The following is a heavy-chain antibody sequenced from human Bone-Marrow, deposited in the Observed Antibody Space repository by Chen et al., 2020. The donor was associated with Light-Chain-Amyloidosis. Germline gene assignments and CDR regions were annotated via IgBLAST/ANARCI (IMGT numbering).Heavy chain of an antibody. CDR1: EFTFSSYW. V-gene: IGHV3-74*02. CDR3: VRGTSGGYGLFDQ. Sequence: VQLVESGGGVVQPGGSLRLSCAASEFTFSSYWMHWVRQTPGKGLVWVSRISPDGKTTYYADSVKGRFTISRDNAKNTLFLQMNSLRVEDTAVYFCVRGTSGGYGLFDQWGQGPLVTVSS. CDR2: ISPDGKTT. D-gene: IGHD2-2*01. J-gene: IGHJ4*02.